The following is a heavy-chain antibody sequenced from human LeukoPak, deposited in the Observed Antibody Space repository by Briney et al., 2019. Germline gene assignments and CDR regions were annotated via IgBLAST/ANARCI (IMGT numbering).Heavy chain of an antibody. J-gene: IGHJ4*02. Sequence: SETLSLTCTVSGGSISSSSYYWGWIRQPPGKGLEWIGSIYYSGSTYHNPSLKSRVTISVDTSKNQSSLKLSSVTAADTAVYYCARDRSPPFDYWGQGTLVTVSS. CDR1: GGSISSSSYY. V-gene: IGHV4-39*02. CDR3: ARDRSPPFDY. CDR2: IYYSGST.